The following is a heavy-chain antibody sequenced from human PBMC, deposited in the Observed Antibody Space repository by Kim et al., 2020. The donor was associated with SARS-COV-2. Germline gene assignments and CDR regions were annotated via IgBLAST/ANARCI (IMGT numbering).Heavy chain of an antibody. D-gene: IGHD2-2*02. Sequence: ASVKVSCKASGYTFTGYYMHWVRQAPGQGLEWMGWINPNSGGTNYAQKFQGRVTMTRDTSISTAYMELSRLRSDDTAVYYCARLGYCSSTSCYSIRDAFDIWGQGTMVTVSS. CDR2: INPNSGGT. CDR3: ARLGYCSSTSCYSIRDAFDI. V-gene: IGHV1-2*02. J-gene: IGHJ3*02. CDR1: GYTFTGYY.